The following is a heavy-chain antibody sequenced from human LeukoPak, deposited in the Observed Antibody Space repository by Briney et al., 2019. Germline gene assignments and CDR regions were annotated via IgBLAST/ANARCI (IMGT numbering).Heavy chain of an antibody. CDR2: IYTSGST. D-gene: IGHD7-27*01. J-gene: IGHJ4*02. V-gene: IGHV4-61*02. Sequence: SQTLSLTCIVSGGSISSGSYYWSWIRQPAGKGLEWIGRIYTSGSTNYNPSLKSRVTISVDTSKNQFSLKLSSVTAADTAVYYCARSGPGDYWGQGTLVTVSS. CDR3: ARSGPGDY. CDR1: GGSISSGSYY.